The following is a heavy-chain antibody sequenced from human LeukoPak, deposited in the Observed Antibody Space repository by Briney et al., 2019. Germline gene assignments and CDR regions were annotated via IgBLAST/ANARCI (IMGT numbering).Heavy chain of an antibody. V-gene: IGHV1-2*02. J-gene: IGHJ4*02. D-gene: IGHD3-22*01. CDR1: GYTFTGHY. CDR2: INPNSGGT. CDR3: ARGTYYYDSSGYYWHY. Sequence: ASVKVSCKASGYTFTGHYMHWVRQAPGQGLEWMGWINPNSGGTNYAQKFQGRVTMTRDTSISTAYMELSRLRSDDTAVYYCARGTYYYDSSGYYWHYWGQGTLVAVSS.